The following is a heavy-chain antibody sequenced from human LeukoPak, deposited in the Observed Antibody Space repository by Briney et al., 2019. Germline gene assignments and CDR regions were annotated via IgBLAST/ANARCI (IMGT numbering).Heavy chain of an antibody. Sequence: ASVKVSFKASGYTFTSYYMHWVRQAPGQGLEWMGIINPSDGSTRYPQKFQGRVTMTRDTSTSTVYMELSSLRSEDTAVYYCARDPTAYSGSYSFDYWGQRTLVTVSS. J-gene: IGHJ4*02. V-gene: IGHV1-46*01. D-gene: IGHD1-26*01. CDR1: GYTFTSYY. CDR3: ARDPTAYSGSYSFDY. CDR2: INPSDGST.